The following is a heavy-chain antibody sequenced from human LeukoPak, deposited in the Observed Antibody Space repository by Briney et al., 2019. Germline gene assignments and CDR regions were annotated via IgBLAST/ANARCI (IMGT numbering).Heavy chain of an antibody. Sequence: KASETLSLTCTVSGVSISSSYYYWGWIRQPPGKGLEWIGSIYYSGSTYYNPSLKSRVTISVDTSKNQFSLKLRSVTAADTAVYYCASLSGYDFEWVFYYYGMDVWGQGTTVTVSS. CDR1: GVSISSSYYY. D-gene: IGHD5-12*01. J-gene: IGHJ6*02. CDR2: IYYSGST. CDR3: ASLSGYDFEWVFYYYGMDV. V-gene: IGHV4-39*01.